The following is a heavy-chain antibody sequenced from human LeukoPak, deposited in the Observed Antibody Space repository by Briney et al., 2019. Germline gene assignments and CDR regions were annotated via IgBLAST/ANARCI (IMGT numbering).Heavy chain of an antibody. CDR3: AKLAKYFYGSETYYFFEH. CDR2: TNQDGGEK. V-gene: IGHV3-7*01. J-gene: IGHJ4*02. Sequence: GGSLRLSCATSGFTFSDYWMSWVRQAPGKGLEWVSNTNQDGGEKYYVDSVKGRFTISRDNAKNSLYLQMNSLRAEDTAVYYCAKLAKYFYGSETYYFFEHWGQGTPVTASS. CDR1: GFTFSDYW. D-gene: IGHD3-10*01.